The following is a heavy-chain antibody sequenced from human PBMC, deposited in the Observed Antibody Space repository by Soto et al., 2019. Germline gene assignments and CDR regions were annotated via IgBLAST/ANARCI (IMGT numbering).Heavy chain of an antibody. CDR3: AHKLDTADWFDP. J-gene: IGHJ5*02. D-gene: IGHD5-18*01. Sequence: QITLRESGPTLAKPTQTLTLTCIFSGFSLRNSGVGVVWIRQPPGKALEWVALIYWNDDKRYSPSLKSRLTITKDTSKNQVVLTMTNVDPVDTATYYCAHKLDTADWFDPWGQGTLVTVSS. V-gene: IGHV2-5*01. CDR2: IYWNDDK. CDR1: GFSLRNSGVG.